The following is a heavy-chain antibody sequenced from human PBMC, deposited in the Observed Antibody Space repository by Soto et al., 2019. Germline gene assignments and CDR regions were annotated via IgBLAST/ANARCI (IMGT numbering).Heavy chain of an antibody. D-gene: IGHD1-20*01. CDR2: IGRRSTYI. J-gene: IGHJ4*02. Sequence: ESVGGLVQPGGSLRLSCAASGFTFDDYSMNWVRQAPGKGLEWVSYIGRRSTYIDYADSVKGRVTISSDDAKKSLYLQMNSLRDEDKAVDYCARDHNWSFDYWGQGTPVTVSS. V-gene: IGHV3-48*02. CDR3: ARDHNWSFDY. CDR1: GFTFDDYS.